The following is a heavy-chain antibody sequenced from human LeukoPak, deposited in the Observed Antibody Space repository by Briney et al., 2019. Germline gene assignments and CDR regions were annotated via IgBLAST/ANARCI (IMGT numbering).Heavy chain of an antibody. D-gene: IGHD3-22*01. CDR1: GFIFEDYT. Sequence: PGGSLRLSCAASGFIFEDYTMHWVRQVPGKTLEWVSLVNWHGTTYYADSLKGRFTISRDNSKNSLYLQMDSLRTDDTAFYYCAKDLTYESSGSVIDTWGLGTLVTVSS. CDR3: AKDLTYESSGSVIDT. CDR2: VNWHGTT. V-gene: IGHV3-43*01. J-gene: IGHJ5*02.